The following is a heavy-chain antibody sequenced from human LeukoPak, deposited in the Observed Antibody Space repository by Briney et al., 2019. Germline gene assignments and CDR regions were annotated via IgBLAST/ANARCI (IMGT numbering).Heavy chain of an antibody. Sequence: ASVKVSCTDSGGTFSSYAISWVRHAPGQGPEWMGVIGPSGGSTTYAQTFQGRVTLTRDMSTSTDYLELSSLRSEDTAVYYCARDNSVRDEAWWFNPWGQGTLVTVSS. J-gene: IGHJ5*02. V-gene: IGHV1-46*01. CDR1: GGTFSSYA. CDR3: ARDNSVRDEAWWFNP. D-gene: IGHD5-24*01. CDR2: IGPSGGST.